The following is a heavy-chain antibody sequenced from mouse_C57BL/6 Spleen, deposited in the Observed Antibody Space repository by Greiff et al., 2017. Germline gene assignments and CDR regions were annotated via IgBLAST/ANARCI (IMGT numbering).Heavy chain of an antibody. CDR2: IYPGDGDT. CDR3: ARSKITTVVDAMDY. V-gene: IGHV1-80*01. D-gene: IGHD1-1*01. CDR1: GYAFSSYW. Sequence: VQLQQSGAELVKPGASVKISCKASGYAFSSYWMNWVKQRPGKGLEWIGQIYPGDGDTNYNGKFKGKATLTADKSSSTAYMQRSSLTSEDSAVYFCARSKITTVVDAMDYWGQGTSVTVSS. J-gene: IGHJ4*01.